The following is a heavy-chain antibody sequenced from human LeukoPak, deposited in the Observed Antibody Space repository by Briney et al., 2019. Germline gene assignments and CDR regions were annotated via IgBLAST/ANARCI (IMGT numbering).Heavy chain of an antibody. CDR3: ARDFTFYYDSSGPDY. CDR2: INPSGGST. D-gene: IGHD3-22*01. J-gene: IGHJ4*02. Sequence: GASVKVSCKASGYTFTSYYMHRVRQAPGQGLEWMGIINPSGGSTSYAQKFQGRVTMTRDTSTSTVYMELSSLRSEDTAVYYCARDFTFYYDSSGPDYWGQGTLVTVSS. CDR1: GYTFTSYY. V-gene: IGHV1-46*01.